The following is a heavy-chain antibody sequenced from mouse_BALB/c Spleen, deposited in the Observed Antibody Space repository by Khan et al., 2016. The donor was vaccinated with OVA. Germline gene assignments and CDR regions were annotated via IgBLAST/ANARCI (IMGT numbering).Heavy chain of an antibody. CDR2: MNTYTGES. D-gene: IGHD2-10*01. V-gene: IGHV9-3-1*01. J-gene: IGHJ4*01. Sequence: QVQLKQSGPELKKPGETVKISCKASGYTFTNYGMNWVKQAPGKDLKWMGWMNTYTGESTYADDFKGRFAFSLETSASTAYLQINNLKNEDTATNFCARPPYYYYVMGYWGQGTSVTVSS. CDR1: GYTFTNYG. CDR3: ARPPYYYYVMGY.